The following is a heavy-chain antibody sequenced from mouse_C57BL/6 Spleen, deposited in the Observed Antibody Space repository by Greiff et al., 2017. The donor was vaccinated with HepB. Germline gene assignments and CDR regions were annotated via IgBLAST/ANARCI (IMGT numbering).Heavy chain of an antibody. CDR1: GFTFSSYA. J-gene: IGHJ3*01. D-gene: IGHD2-1*01. V-gene: IGHV5-4*01. Sequence: EVKLMESGGGLVKPGGSLKLSCAASGFTFSSYAMSWVRQTPEKRLEWVATISDGGSYTYYPDNVKGRFTISRDNDKNNLYLQMSHLKSEDTAMYYCAREGNYVYPWFAYWGQGTLVTVSA. CDR3: AREGNYVYPWFAY. CDR2: ISDGGSYT.